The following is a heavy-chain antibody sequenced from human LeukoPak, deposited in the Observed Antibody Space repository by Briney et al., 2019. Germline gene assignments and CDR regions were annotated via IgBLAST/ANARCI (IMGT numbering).Heavy chain of an antibody. J-gene: IGHJ4*02. V-gene: IGHV4-59*01. Sequence: GSLRLSCAASGFTFDDYAMHWVRQPPEKGLEWIGYIYYSGSTNYNPSLKSRVTISVDTSKNQFSLKLSSVTAADTAVYYCARATPDSSGYYLFDYWGQGTLVTVSS. CDR1: GFTFDDYA. CDR3: ARATPDSSGYYLFDY. D-gene: IGHD3-22*01. CDR2: IYYSGST.